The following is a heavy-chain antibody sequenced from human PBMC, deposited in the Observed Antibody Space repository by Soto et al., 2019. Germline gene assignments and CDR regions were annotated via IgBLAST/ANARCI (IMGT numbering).Heavy chain of an antibody. J-gene: IGHJ4*02. CDR1: GDTFSFYS. CDR2: VNPILSMS. D-gene: IGHD3-10*01. Sequence: QVQLVQSGAEVKRPGSSVKVSCKASGDTFSFYSINWVRQAPGLGLGGMGRVNPILSMSNYAQRFQGRVTMTADKSTSTAYMELSGLRSEDTAMYYCATSYGSGYRAFDYWGQGALVTVSS. V-gene: IGHV1-69*04. CDR3: ATSYGSGYRAFDY.